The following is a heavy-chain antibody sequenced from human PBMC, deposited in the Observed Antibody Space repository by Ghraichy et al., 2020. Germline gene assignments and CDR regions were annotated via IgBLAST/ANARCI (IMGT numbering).Heavy chain of an antibody. CDR3: ARGRKKAFVVVVVAATTIFDY. CDR2: INHSGST. Sequence: SETLSLTCAVYGGSFSGYYWSWIRQPPGKGLEWIGEINHSGSTNYNPSLKSRVTISVDTSKNQFSLKLSSVTAADTAVYYWARGRKKAFVVVVVAATTIFDYWGQGTLVTVSS. J-gene: IGHJ4*02. D-gene: IGHD2-15*01. CDR1: GGSFSGYY. V-gene: IGHV4-34*01.